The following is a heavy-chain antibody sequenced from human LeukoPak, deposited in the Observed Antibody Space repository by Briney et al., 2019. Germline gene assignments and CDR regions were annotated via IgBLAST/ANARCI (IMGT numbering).Heavy chain of an antibody. J-gene: IGHJ6*03. V-gene: IGHV1-2*02. CDR1: GHTFTGYY. D-gene: IGHD3-9*01. Sequence: ASVKVSCKASGHTFTGYYMHWVRQAPGQGLEWMGWINPNSGGTNYAQKFQGRVTMTRNTSISTAYMELSSLRSEDTAVYYCARGTYYDILTGYYYYMDVWGKGTTVTISS. CDR3: ARGTYYDILTGYYYYMDV. CDR2: INPNSGGT.